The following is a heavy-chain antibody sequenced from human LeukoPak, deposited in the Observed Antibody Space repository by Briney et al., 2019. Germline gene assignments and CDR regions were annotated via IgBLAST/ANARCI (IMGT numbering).Heavy chain of an antibody. CDR1: GFTFSSYS. J-gene: IGHJ5*02. CDR2: ISSSSSTI. D-gene: IGHD3-3*01. V-gene: IGHV3-48*01. Sequence: GGSLRLSCAASGFTFSSYSMNWVRQAPGKGLEWVSYISSSSSTIYYADSVKGRFTISRDNAKNSLYLQMNSLRAEDTAVYYCARGGRTSITFFGVAWFDPWGQGTLVTVSS. CDR3: ARGGRTSITFFGVAWFDP.